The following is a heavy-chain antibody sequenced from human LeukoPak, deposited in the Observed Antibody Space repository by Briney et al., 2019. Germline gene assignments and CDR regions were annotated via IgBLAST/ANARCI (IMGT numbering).Heavy chain of an antibody. Sequence: PGGPLRLSCAASGFTFSSYWMHWVRQAPGKGLERVSRINSDGSSTSYADSVKGRFTISRDNAKNTLYLQMNSLRAEDTAVYYCASRSNFDYWGQGTLVTVSS. CDR3: ASRSNFDY. CDR1: GFTFSSYW. V-gene: IGHV3-74*01. J-gene: IGHJ4*02. CDR2: INSDGSST.